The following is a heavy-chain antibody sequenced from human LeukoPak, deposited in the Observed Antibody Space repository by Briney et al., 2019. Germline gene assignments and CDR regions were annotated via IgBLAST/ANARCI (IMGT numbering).Heavy chain of an antibody. Sequence: SETLSLTCAVSGYSISSGYYWGWIRQPPGKGLEWIGSIYHSGSTYYNPSLKSRVTISVDTSKNQFSLKLSSVTAADTAVYYCARKDVRYFDWLPDNWFDPWGQGTLVTVSS. J-gene: IGHJ5*02. V-gene: IGHV4-38-2*01. D-gene: IGHD3-9*01. CDR3: ARKDVRYFDWLPDNWFDP. CDR2: IYHSGST. CDR1: GYSISSGYY.